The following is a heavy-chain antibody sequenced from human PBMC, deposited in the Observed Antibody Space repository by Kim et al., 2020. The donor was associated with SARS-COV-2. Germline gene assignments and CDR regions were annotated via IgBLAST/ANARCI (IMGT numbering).Heavy chain of an antibody. CDR3: ARGTIFGVVIFDY. V-gene: IGHV3-48*02. Sequence: YADSVKGRFTISRDNAKNSLYLQMNSLRDEDTAVYYCARGTIFGVVIFDYWGQGTLVTVSS. D-gene: IGHD3-3*01. J-gene: IGHJ4*02.